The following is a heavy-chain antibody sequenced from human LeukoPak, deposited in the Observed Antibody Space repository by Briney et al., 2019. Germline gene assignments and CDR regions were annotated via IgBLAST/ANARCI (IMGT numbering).Heavy chain of an antibody. J-gene: IGHJ3*02. V-gene: IGHV1-2*02. CDR2: INPRSGAT. CDR1: GHTLTGFY. Sequence: ASVKVTCKASGHTLTGFYIHWVRRVPGQGLEWMGWINPRSGATNYAQTFQDRVTMTRDTSISTAYMQLSRLGFDDTAIYYCARRSVIVVITPTDDAFDIWGQGTMVTVS. D-gene: IGHD3-22*01. CDR3: ARRSVIVVITPTDDAFDI.